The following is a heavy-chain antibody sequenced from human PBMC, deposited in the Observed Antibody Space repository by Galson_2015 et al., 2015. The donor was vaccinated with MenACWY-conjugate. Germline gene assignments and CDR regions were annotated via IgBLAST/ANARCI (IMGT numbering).Heavy chain of an antibody. D-gene: IGHD5-24*01. V-gene: IGHV3-74*01. CDR1: GFIFNTYW. CDR3: VKDKVPMARNRRDEY. Sequence: SLRLSCASSGFIFNTYWMHWVRQAPGKGLVWVSRINPGGSSTTYADSVKGRFTISRDNAKNTLYLQMNSLRPEDTAVFYCVKDKVPMARNRRDEYWGQGTLVTVSS. J-gene: IGHJ4*02. CDR2: INPGGSST.